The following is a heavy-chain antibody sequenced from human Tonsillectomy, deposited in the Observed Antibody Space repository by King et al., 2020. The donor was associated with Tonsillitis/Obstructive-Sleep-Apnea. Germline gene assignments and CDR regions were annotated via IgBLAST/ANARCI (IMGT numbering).Heavy chain of an antibody. J-gene: IGHJ4*02. V-gene: IGHV3-72*01. Sequence: VQLVESGGGLVQPGGSLRLSCAASGFTFSDHYMDWVRQAPGKGLEWVGRTRNKAHSYTTEYAASVKDRFTISRDDSENSLYLQMNSLKTEDTAVYYCARVRTSSPVYNLDYWGQGTLVTVSS. D-gene: IGHD1-14*01. CDR3: ARVRTSSPVYNLDY. CDR2: TRNKAHSYTT. CDR1: GFTFSDHY.